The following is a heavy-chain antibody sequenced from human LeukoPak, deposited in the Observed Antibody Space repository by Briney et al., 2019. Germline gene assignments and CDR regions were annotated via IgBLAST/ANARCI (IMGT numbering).Heavy chain of an antibody. V-gene: IGHV4-4*07. J-gene: IGHJ4*02. CDR2: IYTSGST. Sequence: ASETLSLTCTVSGGSISDQYWAWIRQSAARGLEWIGRIYTSGSTNYNPSLKSRVTISVDTSKNQFSLKLSSVTAADTAVYYCARRTYYYDSSGDDYWGQGTLVTVSS. CDR3: ARRTYYYDSSGDDY. CDR1: GGSISDQY. D-gene: IGHD3-22*01.